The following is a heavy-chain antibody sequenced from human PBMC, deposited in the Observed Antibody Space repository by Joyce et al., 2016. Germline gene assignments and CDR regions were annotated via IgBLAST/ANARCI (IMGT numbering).Heavy chain of an antibody. V-gene: IGHV3-33*01. CDR1: GFRFANHA. J-gene: IGHJ2*01. D-gene: IGHD4-17*01. Sequence: QLQLVESGGGMVQPGKSLRVSCTGSGFRFANHAMHWLRQSPCKGLEWVAATWYDGSKQKYAGFAKCRFSISREHSLKTLYLEIDRLRGEDSGLYYCARDKGDYIDWFFDLWGRGTLVTVSS. CDR2: TWYDGSKQ. CDR3: ARDKGDYIDWFFDL.